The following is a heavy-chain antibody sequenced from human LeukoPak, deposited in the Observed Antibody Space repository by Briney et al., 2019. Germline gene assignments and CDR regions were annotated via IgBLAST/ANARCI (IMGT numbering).Heavy chain of an antibody. CDR3: ARDLGSDYYGSGSYYGDWFDP. CDR1: GGSISSYY. J-gene: IGHJ5*02. D-gene: IGHD3-10*01. CDR2: IYYSGST. V-gene: IGHV4-59*01. Sequence: PWETLSLTCTVSGGSISSYYWSWIRQPPGKGLEWIGYIYYSGSTNYNPSLKSRVTISVDTSKNQFSLKLSSVTAADTAVYYCARDLGSDYYGSGSYYGDWFDPWGQGTLVTVSS.